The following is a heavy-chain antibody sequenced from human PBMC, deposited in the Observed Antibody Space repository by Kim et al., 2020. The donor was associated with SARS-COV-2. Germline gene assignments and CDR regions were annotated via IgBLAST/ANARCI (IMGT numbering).Heavy chain of an antibody. CDR1: GFTFSSYA. J-gene: IGHJ5*02. CDR3: AKDLDGDYLSPIWFDP. D-gene: IGHD4-17*01. Sequence: GGSLRLSCAASGFTFSSYAMSWVRQAPGKGLEWVSAISGSGGSTYYADSVKGRFTISRDNSKNTLYLQMNSLRAEDTAVYYCAKDLDGDYLSPIWFDPWGQGTLVTVSS. V-gene: IGHV3-23*01. CDR2: ISGSGGST.